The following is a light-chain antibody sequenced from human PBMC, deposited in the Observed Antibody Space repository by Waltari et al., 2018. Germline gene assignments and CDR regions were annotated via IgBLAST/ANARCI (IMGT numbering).Light chain of an antibody. CDR3: SSDVGSNTMI. CDR2: EVT. Sequence: QSALTQPPSASGSPGQSVTIPCTGTSTDVGFYDHVSWFQQHPGRAPRLLIYEVTKRPSGVPHRFSGSKSGNTASLTVSGLQDEDEAAYYCSSDVGSNTMIFGGGTKVTVL. J-gene: IGLJ2*01. V-gene: IGLV2-8*01. CDR1: STDVGFYDH.